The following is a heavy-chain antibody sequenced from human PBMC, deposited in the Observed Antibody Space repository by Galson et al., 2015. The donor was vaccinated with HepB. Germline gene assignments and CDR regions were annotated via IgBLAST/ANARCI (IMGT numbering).Heavy chain of an antibody. V-gene: IGHV1-18*04. J-gene: IGHJ4*02. CDR1: GYTCTSNG. Sequence: SVKVSCKASGYTCTSNGISGVQQTPGQGLEWLGRISTYGGNTNYAQKFQGRITLTRDTSTSIAYVELRSLRSDDTAVYYCARDRDYRFDYWGQGTLVTVSS. CDR2: ISTYGGNT. CDR3: ARDRDYRFDY. D-gene: IGHD4/OR15-4a*01.